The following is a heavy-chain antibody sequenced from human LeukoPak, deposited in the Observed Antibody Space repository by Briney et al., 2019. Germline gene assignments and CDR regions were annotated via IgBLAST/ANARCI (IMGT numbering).Heavy chain of an antibody. D-gene: IGHD4-17*01. V-gene: IGHV4-34*01. CDR1: RGSFSGY. J-gene: IGHJ4*02. CDR3: ARGEDGTGDYRPTYFDS. CDR2: IHHSGST. Sequence: SETLSLTCAVYRGSFSGYWSWIRQPPGKGLEWIGEIHHSGSTNYNPSLKSRVTISVDTSMNQFSLNLSSVTAADTAVYYCARGEDGTGDYRPTYFDSWGQGTLVTVSS.